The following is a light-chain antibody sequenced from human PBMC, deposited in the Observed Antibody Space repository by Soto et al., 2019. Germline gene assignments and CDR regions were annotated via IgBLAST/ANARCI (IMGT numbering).Light chain of an antibody. CDR3: QQYCSSPTWT. CDR2: GAS. Sequence: EGVLTHSPCTLSLYPWESAHASCGASQSVSGSYLAWYQQKPGQAPRLLIYGASSRATGIPDRFSGSGSGTDFSLTISRLEPEDFAVYYCQQYCSSPTWTFGQGTKVDIK. V-gene: IGKV3-20*01. CDR1: QSVSGSY. J-gene: IGKJ1*01.